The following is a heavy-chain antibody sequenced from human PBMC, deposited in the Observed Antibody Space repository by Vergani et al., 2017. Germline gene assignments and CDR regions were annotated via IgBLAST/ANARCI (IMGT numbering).Heavy chain of an antibody. CDR1: GFSLSTSGVG. D-gene: IGHD6-19*01. CDR3: AHSRTAVAGPGGGYYFDY. Sequence: QITLKESGPPLVKPKQTLTLTCPFSGFSLSTSGVGVGWFRQPPGKALEWLALIYWNDDKRYSPSLKSRLTITKDTSKNQVVLTMTNMDPVDTATYYCAHSRTAVAGPGGGYYFDYWGQGTLVTVSS. J-gene: IGHJ4*02. V-gene: IGHV2-5*01. CDR2: IYWNDDK.